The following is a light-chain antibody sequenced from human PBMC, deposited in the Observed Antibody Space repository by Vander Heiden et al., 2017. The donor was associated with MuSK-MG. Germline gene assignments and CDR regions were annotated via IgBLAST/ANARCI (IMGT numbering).Light chain of an antibody. CDR1: QSISSY. CDR3: LRWASTGTT. Sequence: DIQMTQSPSSLSASVGDRVTITCRASQSISSYLNWYQQKPGKAPKLLIYAASSLQSGVPSRFTGSGSGTDFTLTMRRLQPEDFATYYCLRWASTGTTFGQGTKVDIK. CDR2: AAS. V-gene: IGKV1-39*01. J-gene: IGKJ2*01.